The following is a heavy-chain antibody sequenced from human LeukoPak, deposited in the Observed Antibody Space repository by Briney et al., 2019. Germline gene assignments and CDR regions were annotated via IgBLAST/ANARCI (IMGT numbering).Heavy chain of an antibody. CDR2: IYYSGST. V-gene: IGHV4-31*03. CDR3: ARDDDYYDSSGFDP. CDR1: GGSISSGGYY. D-gene: IGHD3-22*01. Sequence: SQTLSLTCTVSGGSISSGGYYWSWIRQHPGKGLEWIGYIYYSGSTYYNPSLKSRVTISVDTSKNQFSLKLSSVTAADAAVYYCARDDDYYDSSGFDPWGQGTLVTVSS. J-gene: IGHJ5*02.